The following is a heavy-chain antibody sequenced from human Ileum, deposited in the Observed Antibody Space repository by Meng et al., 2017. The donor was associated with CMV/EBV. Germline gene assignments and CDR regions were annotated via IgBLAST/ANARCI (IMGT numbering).Heavy chain of an antibody. CDR1: GLSGCLQF. J-gene: IGHJ4*02. CDR3: ARAQDYGLRDS. D-gene: IGHD4-17*01. Sequence: QRRVILPATLSPTTTLFGLSGCLQFGKCTREAPGKGLGWIGRIYFIGRTNTNSSLRSRVTLSVDQDKNQLSLAPNAETAADTAVYYCARAQDYGLRDSWIQGTLVTVSS. CDR2: IYFIGRT. V-gene: IGHV4-4*07.